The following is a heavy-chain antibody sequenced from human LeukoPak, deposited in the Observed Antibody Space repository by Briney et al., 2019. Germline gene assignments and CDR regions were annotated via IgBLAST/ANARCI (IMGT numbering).Heavy chain of an antibody. Sequence: ASVKVSCKASGYTFTSYAMHWVRQATGQRLEWMGWINAGNGNTKYSQKFQGRVTITRDTSASTAYMELSSLRSEDTAVYYCARDQVDPTYGDYGGFDYWGQGTLVTVSS. CDR1: GYTFTSYA. V-gene: IGHV1-3*01. CDR2: INAGNGNT. D-gene: IGHD4-17*01. CDR3: ARDQVDPTYGDYGGFDY. J-gene: IGHJ4*02.